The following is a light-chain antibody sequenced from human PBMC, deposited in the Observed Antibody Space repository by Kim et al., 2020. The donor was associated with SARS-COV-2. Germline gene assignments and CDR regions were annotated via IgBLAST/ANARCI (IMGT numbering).Light chain of an antibody. V-gene: IGKV1-39*01. J-gene: IGKJ2*01. CDR2: AAS. CDR3: QQSYSTPYT. Sequence: ASVGDRVTITCRASQSISSYLNWYQQKPGKAPKLLVYAASSLQSGVPSRFSGSGSGTDFTLTISSLQPEDFATYYCQQSYSTPYTFGQGTKLEI. CDR1: QSISSY.